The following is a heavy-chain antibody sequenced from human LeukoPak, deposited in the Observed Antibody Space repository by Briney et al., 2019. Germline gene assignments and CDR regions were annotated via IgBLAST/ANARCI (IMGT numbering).Heavy chain of an antibody. J-gene: IGHJ4*02. CDR3: AKGRYYGSSGYPIDY. V-gene: IGHV3-30*02. Sequence: GGSLRLSCAASGFTFSSYDMHWVRQAPGKGLEWVAFIRYDGNIKYFADSVKGRFTISRDTSKNTLYLQMNSLRAEDTAVYYCAKGRYYGSSGYPIDYWGQGTLVTVSS. CDR2: IRYDGNIK. D-gene: IGHD3-22*01. CDR1: GFTFSSYD.